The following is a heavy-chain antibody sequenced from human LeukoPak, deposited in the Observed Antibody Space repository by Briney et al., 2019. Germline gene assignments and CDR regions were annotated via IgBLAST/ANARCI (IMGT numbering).Heavy chain of an antibody. CDR1: GFTFSNYG. CDR2: ISYDGNNK. J-gene: IGHJ4*02. CDR3: AKERRSSSWYFDS. D-gene: IGHD6-13*01. V-gene: IGHV3-30*18. Sequence: GRSLRLSCAASGFTFSNYGMHWARQAPGRGLEWVAVISYDGNNKDFGDSVRGRFTISRDNSKNTVYLEMNSLRAEDTALYYCAKERRSSSWYFDSWGQGILVTVSS.